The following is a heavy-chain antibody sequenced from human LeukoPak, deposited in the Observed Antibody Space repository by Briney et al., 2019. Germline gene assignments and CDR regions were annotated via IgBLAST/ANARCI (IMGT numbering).Heavy chain of an antibody. CDR3: ATASTVTTKDGY. D-gene: IGHD4-17*01. V-gene: IGHV3-23*01. CDR1: GFTFSSYA. CDR2: ISGSTGNT. J-gene: IGHJ4*02. Sequence: GGSLRLSCAASGFTFSSYAMSRVRQAPGKGLEWVSVISGSTGNTYYADSVKGRFTISRDNSKNTLYLQMNSLRAEHTAVYYCATASTVTTKDGYWGQGTLVTVSS.